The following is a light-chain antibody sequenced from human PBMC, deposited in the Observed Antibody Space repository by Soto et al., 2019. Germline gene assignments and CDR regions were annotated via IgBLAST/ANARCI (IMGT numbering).Light chain of an antibody. CDR3: QQSNNWPPLT. J-gene: IGKJ4*01. V-gene: IGKV3-15*01. CDR1: QSVAGN. CDR2: GVS. Sequence: EIVMTQSPATLSVSPGETATLSCRASQSVAGNLAWYQQKPGQPPRLLIYGVSTRATGVPARFSGSGSETDFSLTISSLQIEDFAPYYCQQSNNWPPLTFGGGTKVEIK.